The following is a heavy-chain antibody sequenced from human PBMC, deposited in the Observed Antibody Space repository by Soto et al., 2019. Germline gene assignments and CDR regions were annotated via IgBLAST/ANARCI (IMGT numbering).Heavy chain of an antibody. Sequence: VKVSCKASGGTFSSYAISWVRQAPGQGLEWMGGIIPIFGTANYAQKFQGRVTITADESTSTAYMELSSLRSEDTAVYYCARDALVSSSFSHNWFDPWGQGTLVTVSS. CDR2: IIPIFGTA. CDR3: ARDALVSSSFSHNWFDP. J-gene: IGHJ5*02. D-gene: IGHD6-13*01. V-gene: IGHV1-69*01. CDR1: GGTFSSYA.